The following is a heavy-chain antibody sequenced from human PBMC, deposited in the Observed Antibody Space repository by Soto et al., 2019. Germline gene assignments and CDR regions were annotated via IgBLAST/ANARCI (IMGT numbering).Heavy chain of an antibody. CDR2: ITGTGGST. CDR3: VRGYSDYTDYFDY. CDR1: GFTFSNSA. J-gene: IGHJ4*02. D-gene: IGHD5-12*01. Sequence: LRLSCTASGFTFSNSAMSWVRQAPGKGLEWVSAITGTGGSTYYADSVKGRFTVSRDNAEKSLYLQMDSLRPDDTALYYCVRGYSDYTDYFDYWGQGALVTVSS. V-gene: IGHV3-23*01.